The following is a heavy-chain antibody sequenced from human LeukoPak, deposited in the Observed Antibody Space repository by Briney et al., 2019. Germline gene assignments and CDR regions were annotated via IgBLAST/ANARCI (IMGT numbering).Heavy chain of an antibody. CDR1: GGSISSYY. D-gene: IGHD5-18*01. Sequence: SETLSLTCTVSGGSISSYYWSWIRQPPGKGLEWIGYIYYSGSTNYNPSLKSRVTISVDTSKNQFSLKLSSVTAADPAVYYCAREGGYSYGYLDYWGQGTLVTVSS. CDR3: AREGGYSYGYLDY. CDR2: IYYSGST. J-gene: IGHJ4*02. V-gene: IGHV4-59*01.